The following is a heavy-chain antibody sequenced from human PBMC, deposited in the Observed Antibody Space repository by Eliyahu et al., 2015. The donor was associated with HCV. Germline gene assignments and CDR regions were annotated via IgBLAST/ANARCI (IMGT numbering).Heavy chain of an antibody. Sequence: QVHLQESGPGLVKPSGTLSLTCAVHGDSISDVNWWTWVRQSPGKGLEWIGEIDHSGTTNYSPSLKSRITMSMDKSKNQFSLSLHSVTAADTAVYYCARARWEQFNFHHGLDVWGQGTTVTVSS. CDR3: ARARWEQFNFHHGLDV. D-gene: IGHD1/OR15-1a*01. CDR1: GDSISDVNW. V-gene: IGHV4-4*02. J-gene: IGHJ6*02. CDR2: IDHSGTT.